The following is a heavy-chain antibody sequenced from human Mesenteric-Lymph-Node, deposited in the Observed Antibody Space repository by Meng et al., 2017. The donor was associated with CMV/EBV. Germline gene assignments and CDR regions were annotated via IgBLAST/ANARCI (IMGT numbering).Heavy chain of an antibody. V-gene: IGHV4-34*01. J-gene: IGHJ4*02. CDR2: INHSGST. CDR1: GGSFSGYY. D-gene: IGHD3-9*01. CDR3: ARGSSYDILTGYFDY. Sequence: HVPLPPWGPGMLKPSSPLSVTFAVYGGSFSGYYWNWIRQSPVKGLEWIGEINHSGSTTYSPSFTIRIIISVDTSTNQISLNMSSVTAADTAVYYCARGSSYDILTGYFDYWGQGALVTVSS.